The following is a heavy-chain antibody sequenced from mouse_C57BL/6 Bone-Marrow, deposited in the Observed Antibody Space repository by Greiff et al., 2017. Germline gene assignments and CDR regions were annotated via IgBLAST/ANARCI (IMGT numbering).Heavy chain of an antibody. CDR3: ASEGLPYAMDY. J-gene: IGHJ4*01. V-gene: IGHV1-9*01. CDR2: ILPGSGSN. Sequence: QVHVKQSGAELMKPGASVKLSCKATGYTFTGYWIEWVKQRPGHGLEWIGEILPGSGSNTYNEKFKVKATFTADTSYTTSYMQLSSRTTEDTAIFCDASEGLPYAMDYWGQGTSVTVSS. CDR1: GYTFTGYW. D-gene: IGHD3-1*01.